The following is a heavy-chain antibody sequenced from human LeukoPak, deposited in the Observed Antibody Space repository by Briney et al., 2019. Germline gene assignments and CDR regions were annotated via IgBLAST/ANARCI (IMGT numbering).Heavy chain of an antibody. CDR2: IRSKAYGVTA. Sequence: PGRSLRLSCTASGFTFGDYAMSWIRQAPGKGLEWVGFIRSKAYGVTADYAASVKGRFTISRDDSKAIAYLQMNSLKTEDTAVYHCTRDRGAYNLYDYWGQGTLVTVSS. D-gene: IGHD1-1*01. J-gene: IGHJ4*02. CDR3: TRDRGAYNLYDY. CDR1: GFTFGDYA. V-gene: IGHV3-49*03.